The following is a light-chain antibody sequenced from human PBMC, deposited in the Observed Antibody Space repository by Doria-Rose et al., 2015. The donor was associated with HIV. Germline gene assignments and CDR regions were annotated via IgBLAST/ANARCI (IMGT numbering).Light chain of an antibody. CDR1: QRVKSSY. Sequence: TQSPGTLSLSPGERATLSCRASQRVKSSYLAWYQQKPGQAPRLLIYDASTSVTGIPDRISGSGSGTDFTLTISRLEPEDVAVYYCQQYGTSRGTFGQGTRLEIK. V-gene: IGKV3-20*01. CDR2: DAS. CDR3: QQYGTSRGT. J-gene: IGKJ5*01.